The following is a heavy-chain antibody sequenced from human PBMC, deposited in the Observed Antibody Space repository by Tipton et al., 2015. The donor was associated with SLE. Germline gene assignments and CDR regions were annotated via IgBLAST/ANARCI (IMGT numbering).Heavy chain of an antibody. V-gene: IGHV4-59*12. CDR2: VYYSGST. J-gene: IGHJ4*02. Sequence: TLSLTCTVSYGSISGYYWTWIRQPPGRGLQWVGSVYYSGSTNYNPSLKSRVTISVDTSKDQFSLKLSSVTAADTAVYYCARGDDSSGYYIDYWGQGTLVTVSS. D-gene: IGHD3-22*01. CDR1: YGSISGYY. CDR3: ARGDDSSGYYIDY.